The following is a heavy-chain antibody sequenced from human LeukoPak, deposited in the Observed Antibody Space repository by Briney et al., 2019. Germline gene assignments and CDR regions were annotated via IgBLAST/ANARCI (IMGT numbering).Heavy chain of an antibody. CDR1: GGTFSSYA. V-gene: IGHV1-69*13. CDR3: ARALTYYYDSSGYYYEGGAPPDY. Sequence: ASVKVSCTASGGTFSSYAISWVRQAPGQGLEWMAGIIPIFGTANYAQKFQGRVTITADESTSTAYMELSSLRSEDTAVYYCARALTYYYDSSGYYYEGGAPPDYWGQGTLVTVSS. J-gene: IGHJ4*02. D-gene: IGHD3-22*01. CDR2: IIPIFGTA.